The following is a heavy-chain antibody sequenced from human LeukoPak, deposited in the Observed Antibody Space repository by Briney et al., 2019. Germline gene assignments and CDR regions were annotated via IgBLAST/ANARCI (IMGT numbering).Heavy chain of an antibody. V-gene: IGHV4-39*01. D-gene: IGHD5-18*01. CDR1: GGSISSSSHY. J-gene: IGHJ3*01. CDR2: LFYSGST. Sequence: ETLSLTCTVSGGSISSSSHYWGWIRQPPGKGLEWIGSLFYSGSTYYNPALKSRVTISVDTSKNQFSLRLSSVTAADTAVYYCARRGYNSGSYAFDFWGQGTMVTVSS. CDR3: ARRGYNSGSYAFDF.